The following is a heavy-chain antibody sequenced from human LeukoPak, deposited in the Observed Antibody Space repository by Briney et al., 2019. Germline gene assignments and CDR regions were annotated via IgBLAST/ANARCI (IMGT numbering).Heavy chain of an antibody. V-gene: IGHV5-51*01. Sequence: GESLKISCKGSGYIFTSYRIGWVRQMPGKGLEWMGTIYPGDSDTTYSPSFQGQVTISADKSISTAYLQWTSLKASDTAMYYCGSVIAGGMSTYYFDYWGQGTLVTVSS. CDR2: IYPGDSDT. D-gene: IGHD2/OR15-2a*01. CDR3: GSVIAGGMSTYYFDY. J-gene: IGHJ4*02. CDR1: GYIFTSYR.